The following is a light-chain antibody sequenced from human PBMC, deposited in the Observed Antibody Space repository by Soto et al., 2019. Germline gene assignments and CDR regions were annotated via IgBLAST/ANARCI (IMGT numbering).Light chain of an antibody. CDR1: QGVTTN. CDR3: MQGLQAPLT. J-gene: IGKJ1*01. V-gene: IGKV3-15*01. CDR2: DVS. Sequence: EIVMTQSPGTLSVSPGERATLSCRAGQGVTTNFAWYQQKSGQSPRLLIYDVSIRATGVPARFSGTGSGTDFTLKISRVEAEDVGVYYCMQGLQAPLTFGQGTKVDIK.